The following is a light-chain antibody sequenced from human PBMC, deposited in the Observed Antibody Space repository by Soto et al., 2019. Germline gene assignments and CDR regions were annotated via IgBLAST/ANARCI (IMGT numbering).Light chain of an antibody. Sequence: ITHPPAPVAVSLFASVTLSFMTSQSLSDNLAWYQQKPGQAPRLLIFRASSRASGIPARFSGGGSGTEFTLTISRVQSEDFAVYYCQQYGNWPSGTCGPGTKVDIK. V-gene: IGKV3-15*01. CDR1: QSLSDN. J-gene: IGKJ1*01. CDR2: RAS. CDR3: QQYGNWPSGT.